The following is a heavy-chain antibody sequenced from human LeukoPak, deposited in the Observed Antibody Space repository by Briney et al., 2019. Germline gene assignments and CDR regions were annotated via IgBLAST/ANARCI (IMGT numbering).Heavy chain of an antibody. CDR3: ARDLIVPAASDY. Sequence: VASVKVSCKVSGYTFTNSAMHWVRLAPGQRLEWMGWINAGNGNTKYSQRFQGRVTITRDTSASTAYMELSSLRSEDTAVYFCARDLIVPAASDYWGQGTLVTVSS. D-gene: IGHD2-2*01. CDR1: GYTFTNSA. V-gene: IGHV1-3*01. CDR2: INAGNGNT. J-gene: IGHJ4*02.